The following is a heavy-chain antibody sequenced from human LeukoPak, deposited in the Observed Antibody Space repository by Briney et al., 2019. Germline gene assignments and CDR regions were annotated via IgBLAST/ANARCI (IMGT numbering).Heavy chain of an antibody. Sequence: GESLKISCEASGYIFPNYWIGWVRQVPGKGLDWMGLIHPGDSDTRYSPSFQGQVTISVDKSITTAYLQWSSLQASYTAIYFCARVVVVTATHWYFDLWGRGSLVTVFS. J-gene: IGHJ2*01. V-gene: IGHV5-51*01. D-gene: IGHD2-21*02. CDR1: GYIFPNYW. CDR2: IHPGDSDT. CDR3: ARVVVVTATHWYFDL.